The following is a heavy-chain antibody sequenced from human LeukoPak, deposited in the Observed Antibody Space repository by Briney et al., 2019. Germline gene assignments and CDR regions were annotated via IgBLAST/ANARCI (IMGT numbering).Heavy chain of an antibody. V-gene: IGHV4-39*02. J-gene: IGHJ4*02. CDR3: ARSLFRIAARPHFDY. CDR2: VFYSGNS. CDR1: GDSLNSSTYY. D-gene: IGHD6-6*01. Sequence: SETLSLTCTVSGDSLNSSTYYWGWVRQPPGKGLEYIVSVFYSGNSYYNPTLKGRVTLSIDTSKNHFSLRLSSVTAADTAVYYCARSLFRIAARPHFDYWGRGTLVTASS.